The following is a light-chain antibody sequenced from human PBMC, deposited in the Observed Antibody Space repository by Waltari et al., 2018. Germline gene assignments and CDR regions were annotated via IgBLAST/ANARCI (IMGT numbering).Light chain of an antibody. CDR1: SGHSSNI. V-gene: IGLV4-69*01. Sequence: QLVLTQSPSASASLGASVKLTCTLSSGHSSNIIAWLQQRPERGPRYLMKVNSDGSHSKGDGIPDRCSGSSSGAGRYLIISSLQSEDEADYYCETGGHGTWVFGGGTKLTVL. CDR3: ETGGHGTWV. CDR2: VNSDGSH. J-gene: IGLJ3*02.